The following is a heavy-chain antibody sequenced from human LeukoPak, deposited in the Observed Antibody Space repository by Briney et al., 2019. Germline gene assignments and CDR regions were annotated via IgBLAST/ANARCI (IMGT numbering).Heavy chain of an antibody. CDR3: ASAFWSGYYTEN. V-gene: IGHV4-34*01. Sequence: PSETLSLTCAVSGGSFSGYYWSWIRQPPGKGLEWIGEINHSGSTNYNPSLKSRVTISVDTSKNQFSLKLSSVTAADTAVYYCASAFWSGYYTENWGQGTLVTVSS. D-gene: IGHD3-3*01. J-gene: IGHJ4*02. CDR1: GGSFSGYY. CDR2: INHSGST.